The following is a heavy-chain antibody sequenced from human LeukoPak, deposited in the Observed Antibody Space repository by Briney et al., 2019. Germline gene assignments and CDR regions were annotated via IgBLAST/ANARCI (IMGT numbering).Heavy chain of an antibody. CDR1: GFTFSSYA. Sequence: GRSLRLSCAASGFTFSSYAMSWVRQAPEKGLEWVSAISGSGGSTYYADSVKGRFTISRDNSKNTLYLQMNSLRAEDTAVYYCAKDRGSGWIKFDYWGQGTLVTVSS. CDR2: ISGSGGST. D-gene: IGHD6-19*01. CDR3: AKDRGSGWIKFDY. V-gene: IGHV3-23*01. J-gene: IGHJ4*02.